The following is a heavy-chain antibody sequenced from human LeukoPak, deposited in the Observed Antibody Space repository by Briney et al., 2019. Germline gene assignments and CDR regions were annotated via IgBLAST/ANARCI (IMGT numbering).Heavy chain of an antibody. V-gene: IGHV3-33*01. D-gene: IGHD6-19*01. J-gene: IGHJ6*02. CDR2: IWYDGSNK. CDR1: GFTFSSYG. CDR3: ASNIAVAGTIGNGMDV. Sequence: GGSLRLSCAASGFTFSSYGMHWVRQAPGKGLEWVVVIWYDGSNKYYADSVKGRFTISRDNSKNTLYLQMNSLRAEDTAVYYCASNIAVAGTIGNGMDVWGQGTTVTVSS.